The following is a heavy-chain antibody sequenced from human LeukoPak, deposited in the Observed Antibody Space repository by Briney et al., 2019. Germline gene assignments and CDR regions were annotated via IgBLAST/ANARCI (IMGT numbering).Heavy chain of an antibody. D-gene: IGHD1-14*01. CDR1: GFTFSGYW. CDR2: IKQDGSEK. J-gene: IGHJ4*02. V-gene: IGHV3-7*01. CDR3: ARDLVSTGWGY. Sequence: GGSLRLSCAASGFTFSGYWMSWVRQAPGKGLEWVANIKQDGSEKYYVDSVKGRFTISRDNAKNSLYLQMNSLRAEDTAVYYCARDLVSTGWGYWGQGTLVTVSS.